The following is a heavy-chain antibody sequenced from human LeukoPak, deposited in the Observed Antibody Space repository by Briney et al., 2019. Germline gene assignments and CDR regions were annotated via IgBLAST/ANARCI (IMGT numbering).Heavy chain of an antibody. CDR3: ARGWAARDLLDY. CDR1: GFTFSSYG. CDR2: IWYDGSNK. J-gene: IGHJ4*02. D-gene: IGHD6-6*01. V-gene: IGHV3-33*01. Sequence: GGSPRLSCAASGFTFSSYGMHWVRQAPGEGVEWVAVIWYDGSNKYYADSVKGRFTISRDNSKNTLYLQMNSLRAEDTAVYYCARGWAARDLLDYWGQGTLVTVSS.